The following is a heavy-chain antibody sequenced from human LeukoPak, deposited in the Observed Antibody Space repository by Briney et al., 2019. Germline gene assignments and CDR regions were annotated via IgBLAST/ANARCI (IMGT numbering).Heavy chain of an antibody. D-gene: IGHD6-13*01. J-gene: IGHJ4*02. V-gene: IGHV2-5*02. Sequence: SGPTLVNPTQTLTLTCTFSGFSLSTSAVGVRWIRQPPGKALEWLALIYWDDDKRYSPSLKSRLTITKDTSKNQVVLTMTNMDPVDTATYYCAREGSGYSSSWYWDWGQGTPVTVSS. CDR2: IYWDDDK. CDR3: AREGSGYSSSWYWD. CDR1: GFSLSTSAVG.